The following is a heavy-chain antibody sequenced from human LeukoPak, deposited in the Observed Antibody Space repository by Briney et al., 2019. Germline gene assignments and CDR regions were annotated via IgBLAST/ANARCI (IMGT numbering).Heavy chain of an antibody. D-gene: IGHD5-24*01. CDR3: AREDGYNYGWFDP. CDR1: GGSISIYY. Sequence: PAETLSLTCTVSGGSISIYYWSWVRQPPGKGLEWIGSISYSGVTNYNPSLKSRVTISLDTSKNQFSLRLSSVTTADTAVYYCAREDGYNYGWFDPWGQGTLVTVSS. CDR2: ISYSGVT. V-gene: IGHV4-59*01. J-gene: IGHJ5*02.